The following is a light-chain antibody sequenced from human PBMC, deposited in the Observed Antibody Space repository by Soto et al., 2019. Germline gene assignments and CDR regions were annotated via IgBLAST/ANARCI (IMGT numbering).Light chain of an antibody. CDR2: SDN. Sequence: QPVLTQPPSASGTPGQRVTISCSGGTSNIGNNRVNWYQKLPGTAPKLLIYSDNERPSGVPDRFSGSKSGTSASLAISGLQSDDETDYYCSAWDDSLSGVVFGGGTKLIVL. V-gene: IGLV1-44*01. CDR3: SAWDDSLSGVV. CDR1: TSNIGNNR. J-gene: IGLJ2*01.